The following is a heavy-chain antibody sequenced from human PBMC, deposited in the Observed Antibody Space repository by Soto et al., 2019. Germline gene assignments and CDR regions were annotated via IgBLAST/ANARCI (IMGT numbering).Heavy chain of an antibody. CDR2: ISSSGSTI. V-gene: IGHV3-11*01. J-gene: IGHJ6*02. CDR1: GFTFSDYY. CDR3: ARLYGSGSYFGYYYGIDV. Sequence: QVQLVESGGGLVKPGGSLRLSCAASGFTFSDYYMSWVRQAPGKGLVWVSYISSSGSTIYYADSVKGRFTISRHNAKNSLYLQMNSLRVEDTAVYYCARLYGSGSYFGYYYGIDVCGQGTTVTVSS. D-gene: IGHD3-10*01.